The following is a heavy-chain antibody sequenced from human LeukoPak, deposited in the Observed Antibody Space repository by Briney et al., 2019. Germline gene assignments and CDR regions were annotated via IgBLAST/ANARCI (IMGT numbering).Heavy chain of an antibody. J-gene: IGHJ4*02. CDR2: INPNSGGT. V-gene: IGHV1-2*02. D-gene: IGHD6-19*01. Sequence: GASVKVSCKASGYTFTGYYIRWVRQAPGQGLEWMGWINPNSGGTNYAQKFQGRVTMTRDTSISTAYMELSRLRSDDTAVYYCAGLMAVAGSYFDYWGQGTLVTVSS. CDR3: AGLMAVAGSYFDY. CDR1: GYTFTGYY.